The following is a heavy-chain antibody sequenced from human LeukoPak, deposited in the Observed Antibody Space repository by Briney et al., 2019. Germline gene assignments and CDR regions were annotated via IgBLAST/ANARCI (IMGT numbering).Heavy chain of an antibody. Sequence: ASVKVSCKASGHTFTGYYMHWVRQAPGQGLEWMGWINANSGDTNYAQKFQGRVTMTRDTSISTAYMELSRLRSDDTAVHYCARGGQPVYYYYYYMDVWGKGTTVTVSS. CDR3: ARGGQPVYYYYYYMDV. CDR2: INANSGDT. V-gene: IGHV1-2*02. D-gene: IGHD1-14*01. J-gene: IGHJ6*03. CDR1: GHTFTGYY.